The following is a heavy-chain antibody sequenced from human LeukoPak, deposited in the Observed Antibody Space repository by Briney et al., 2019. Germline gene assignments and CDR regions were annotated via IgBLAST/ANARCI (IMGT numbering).Heavy chain of an antibody. CDR1: GFTFSSYG. Sequence: GGSLRLSCAASGFTFSSYGMHWVRQAPGKGLEWVSAMSGSGGNTYYADSVRGRITISRDNSKNTLYLQMNSLRAEDTAVYSCARGGLWEVSSTTVIDYWGQGTLVTVSS. V-gene: IGHV3-23*01. J-gene: IGHJ4*02. D-gene: IGHD1-26*01. CDR3: ARGGLWEVSSTTVIDY. CDR2: MSGSGGNT.